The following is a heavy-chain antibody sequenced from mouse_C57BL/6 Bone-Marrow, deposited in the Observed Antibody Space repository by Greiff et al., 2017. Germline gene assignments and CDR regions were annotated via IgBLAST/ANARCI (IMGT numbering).Heavy chain of an antibody. CDR3: ARIDYYGSSYAMDY. Sequence: VQLQQPGAELVKPGASVKLSCKASGYTFTSYWMHWVKQRPGRGLEWIGRIDSNSGGTKYNEKFKSKATLTVDKPSSTAYMQLSSLTSEDSAVYYCARIDYYGSSYAMDYWGQGTSVTVSA. CDR1: GYTFTSYW. D-gene: IGHD1-1*01. V-gene: IGHV1-72*01. CDR2: IDSNSGGT. J-gene: IGHJ4*01.